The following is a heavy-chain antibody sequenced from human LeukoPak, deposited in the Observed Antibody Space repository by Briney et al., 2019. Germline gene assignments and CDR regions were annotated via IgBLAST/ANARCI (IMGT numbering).Heavy chain of an antibody. CDR2: INHSGST. D-gene: IGHD3-9*01. CDR3: ASDYDNDAFDI. CDR1: GGSFRGYY. V-gene: IGHV4-34*01. J-gene: IGHJ3*02. Sequence: SETLSLTCAVYGGSFRGYYWSWIRQPPGKGLEWIGEINHSGSTNYNPSLKSRVTISVDTSKNQFSLKLSSVTAADTAVYYCASDYDNDAFDIWGQGTVVTVSS.